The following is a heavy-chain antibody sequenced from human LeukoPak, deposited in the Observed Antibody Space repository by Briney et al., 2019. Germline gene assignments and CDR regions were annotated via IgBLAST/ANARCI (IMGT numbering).Heavy chain of an antibody. CDR1: GGSFSGYY. Sequence: SETLSLTCAVYGGSFSGYYWSWIRQPPGKGLEWIGEINHSGSTNYNPSLKSRVTISVDTSKNQFSLKLSSVTAADTAVYYCASNYYDSSGYYYGFSYWGQGTLVTVSS. D-gene: IGHD3-22*01. CDR2: INHSGST. V-gene: IGHV4-34*01. J-gene: IGHJ4*02. CDR3: ASNYYDSSGYYYGFSY.